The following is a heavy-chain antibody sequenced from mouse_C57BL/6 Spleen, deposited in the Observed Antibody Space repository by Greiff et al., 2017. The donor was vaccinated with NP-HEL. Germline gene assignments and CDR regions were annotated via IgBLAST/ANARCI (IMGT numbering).Heavy chain of an antibody. D-gene: IGHD1-1*01. CDR1: GYTFTSYW. Sequence: QVQLQQPGAELVKPGASVKMSCKASGYTFTSYWITWVKQRPGQGLEWIGDIYPGSGSTNYNEKFKSKATLTVDTSSSTAYMQLSSLTSEDSAVDYCARGDYGSSPYYFDYWGQGTTLTVSS. CDR2: IYPGSGST. J-gene: IGHJ2*01. CDR3: ARGDYGSSPYYFDY. V-gene: IGHV1-55*01.